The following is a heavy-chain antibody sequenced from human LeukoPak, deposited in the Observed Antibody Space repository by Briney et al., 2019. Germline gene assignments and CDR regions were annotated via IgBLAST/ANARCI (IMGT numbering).Heavy chain of an antibody. V-gene: IGHV3-30*03. CDR3: RAVAVPFDY. CDR1: GFTFSSYG. J-gene: IGHJ4*02. CDR2: ISYDGSNK. D-gene: IGHD6-19*01. Sequence: GRSLRLSCAASGFTFSSYGMHWVRQAPGKGLEWVAVISYDGSNKYYADSVKGRFTISRDNSKNTLYLQMNSLRAEDTAVYYCRAVAVPFDYWGQGTLVTVSS.